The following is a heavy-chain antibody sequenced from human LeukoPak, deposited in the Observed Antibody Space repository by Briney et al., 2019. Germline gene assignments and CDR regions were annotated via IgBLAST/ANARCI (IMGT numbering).Heavy chain of an antibody. Sequence: ASVKVSCTASGGTFSNFAISWVRQAPGQGLEWMGWINPNSGGTNYAQNFQGRVTMTRDTSISTAFLELSSLRSDDTAVYYCARGSTRDSSGWYGPGKWFDPWGQGTLVTVSS. V-gene: IGHV1-2*02. CDR1: GGTFSNFA. D-gene: IGHD6-19*01. J-gene: IGHJ5*02. CDR2: INPNSGGT. CDR3: ARGSTRDSSGWYGPGKWFDP.